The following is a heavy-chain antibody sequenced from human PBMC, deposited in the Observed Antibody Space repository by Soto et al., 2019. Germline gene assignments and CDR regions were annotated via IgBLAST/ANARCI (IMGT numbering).Heavy chain of an antibody. CDR2: IYPSDSDI. Sequence: GESLKISCKTSGYSFTGHWIAWVRQMPGKGLEWMGIIYPSDSDIRYRPSFQGQVTISVDKSISTAYLQWSSLKASDTATYYCARQDYSNYRGGMDVWGQGTTVTGLL. J-gene: IGHJ6*02. CDR3: ARQDYSNYRGGMDV. D-gene: IGHD2-2*01. V-gene: IGHV5-51*01. CDR1: GYSFTGHW.